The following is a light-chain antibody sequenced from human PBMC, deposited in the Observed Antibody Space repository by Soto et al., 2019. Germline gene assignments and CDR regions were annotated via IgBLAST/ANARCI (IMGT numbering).Light chain of an antibody. CDR2: DAS. J-gene: IGKJ1*01. CDR3: QQYNSYSPRT. CDR1: QSISSW. Sequence: IQMTQSPSTLSASVGDRVTITCRASQSISSWLAWYQQKPGKAPKLLIYDASSLESGVPSRFSGSGSGTEFTLTISSLQPDDFATYYCQQYNSYSPRTFGQGTKADIK. V-gene: IGKV1-5*01.